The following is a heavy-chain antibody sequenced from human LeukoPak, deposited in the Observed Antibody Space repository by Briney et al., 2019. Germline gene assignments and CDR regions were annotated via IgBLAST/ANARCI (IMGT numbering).Heavy chain of an antibody. D-gene: IGHD1-26*01. V-gene: IGHV3-23*01. CDR2: ISGSGGST. Sequence: GGSLRLSCAASGFTFSSYAMSWVRQAPGKGLEWVSAISGSGGSTYYADSVKGRFTISRDNAKNSLYLQMNSLRAEDTAVYYCARRLGGTDEWGQGTLVTVSS. CDR3: ARRLGGTDE. CDR1: GFTFSSYA. J-gene: IGHJ4*02.